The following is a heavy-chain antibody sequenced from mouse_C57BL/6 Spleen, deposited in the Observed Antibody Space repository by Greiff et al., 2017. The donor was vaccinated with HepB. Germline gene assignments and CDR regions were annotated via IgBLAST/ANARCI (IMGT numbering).Heavy chain of an antibody. CDR3: ARGGGGSYYFDY. Sequence: QVQLQQPGTELVKPGASVKLSCKASGYTFTSYWMHWVKQRPGQGLEWIGNINPSNGGTNYNEKFKSKATLTVDKSSSTAYMQLSSLTSEDSAVYFCARGGGGSYYFDYWGQGTTLTVSS. J-gene: IGHJ2*01. V-gene: IGHV1-53*01. CDR1: GYTFTSYW. CDR2: INPSNGGT.